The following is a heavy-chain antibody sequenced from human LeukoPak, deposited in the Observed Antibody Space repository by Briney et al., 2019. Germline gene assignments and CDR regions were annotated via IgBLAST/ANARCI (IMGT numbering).Heavy chain of an antibody. CDR1: GFTFSSYS. D-gene: IGHD3-3*01. CDR2: ISSSSSYI. J-gene: IGHJ6*02. CDR3: ARDRGYDFWSGFSGYGMDV. Sequence: PGGSLRLSCAASGFTFSSYSMNWVRQAPGKGLEWVSSISSSSSYIYYADSVKGRFTISRDNAKNSLYLQMNSLRAEDTAVYYCARDRGYDFWSGFSGYGMDVWGQGTTVTVSS. V-gene: IGHV3-21*01.